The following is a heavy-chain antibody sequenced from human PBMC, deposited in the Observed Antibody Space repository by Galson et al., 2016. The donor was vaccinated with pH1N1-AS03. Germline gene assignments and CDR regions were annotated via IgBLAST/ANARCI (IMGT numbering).Heavy chain of an antibody. CDR3: AKDIGDGHNYGADY. CDR1: AFTFSRYG. CDR2: IRSVGDIK. J-gene: IGHJ4*02. D-gene: IGHD5-24*01. Sequence: SLRLSCAASAFTFSRYGMHWVRQAPGKGLEWVAFIRSVGDIKFYADSVKGRFTISRDNSENTVHLQMNSLRAEDTAGYYCAKDIGDGHNYGADYWGQGTLVTVSS. V-gene: IGHV3-30*02.